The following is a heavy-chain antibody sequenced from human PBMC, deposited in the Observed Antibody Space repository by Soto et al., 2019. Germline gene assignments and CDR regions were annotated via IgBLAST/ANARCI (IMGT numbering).Heavy chain of an antibody. CDR1: GGSFSGYY. CDR2: INHSGST. J-gene: IGHJ4*02. Sequence: PSETLSLTCAGYGGSFSGYYWSWIRQPPGKGLEWIGEINHSGSTNYNPSLKSRVTISVDTSKNQFSLKLSSVTAADTAVYYCARGRRYYDYVWGSYRLRYYFDYWGQGTLVTVSS. V-gene: IGHV4-34*01. D-gene: IGHD3-16*02. CDR3: ARGRRYYDYVWGSYRLRYYFDY.